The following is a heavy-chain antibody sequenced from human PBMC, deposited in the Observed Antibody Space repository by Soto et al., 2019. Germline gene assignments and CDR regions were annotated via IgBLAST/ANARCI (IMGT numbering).Heavy chain of an antibody. V-gene: IGHV4-4*02. CDR2: IYHSGST. Sequence: PSDTLSITCAVSSGSISSSNWLGFGHQPPGKGVWWIGEIYHSGSTNYNPSLKSRVTISVDKSKNQFSLKLSSVTAADTAVYYCARNEQLGYCSGGSCYPSFDYWGQGTLVTVSS. CDR3: ARNEQLGYCSGGSCYPSFDY. J-gene: IGHJ4*02. CDR1: SGSISSSNW. D-gene: IGHD2-15*01.